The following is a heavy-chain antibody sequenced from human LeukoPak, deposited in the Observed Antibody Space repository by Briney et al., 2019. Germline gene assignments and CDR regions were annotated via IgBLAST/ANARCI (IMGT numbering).Heavy chain of an antibody. CDR1: GFTFSSYA. V-gene: IGHV3-23*01. J-gene: IGHJ5*02. CDR3: AKDRSLTPYNWFDP. Sequence: AGGSLRLSCAASGFTFSSYAMSWVRQTPGKGLEWVSTINNNGGIKHYADSVKGRFTISRDNSKNTLYLQMNSLRAEDTAVYYCAKDRSLTPYNWFDPWGQGTLVTVSS. CDR2: INNNGGIK.